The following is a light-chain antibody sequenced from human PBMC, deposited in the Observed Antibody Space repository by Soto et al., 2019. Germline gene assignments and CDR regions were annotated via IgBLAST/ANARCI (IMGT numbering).Light chain of an antibody. CDR2: DAS. CDR3: QQRYNWPQT. CDR1: QSVSRT. V-gene: IGKV3-11*01. J-gene: IGKJ1*01. Sequence: EVVLTQSPATLSLSPGERANLSCRTSQSVSRTLAWYQQKSGQAPRLLIYDASNRATGIPNRFSGSGSGTDFTLTISSLEPEDFAVYYCQQRYNWPQTFGQGTKVEIK.